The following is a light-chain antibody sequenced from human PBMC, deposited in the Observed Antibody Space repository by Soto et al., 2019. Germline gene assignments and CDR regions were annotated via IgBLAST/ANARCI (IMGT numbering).Light chain of an antibody. CDR1: SSDVGGYNY. V-gene: IGLV2-14*01. Sequence: QSALTQPASVSGSPGQSITISCTGTSSDVGGYNYVSWYQQHPGKAPKLMIYEVSNRPSGVSNRFSGSKSGNTASLTISGLQAEEEADYYCSSYTSSSTYVFGTGTRSPS. CDR3: SSYTSSSTYV. J-gene: IGLJ1*01. CDR2: EVS.